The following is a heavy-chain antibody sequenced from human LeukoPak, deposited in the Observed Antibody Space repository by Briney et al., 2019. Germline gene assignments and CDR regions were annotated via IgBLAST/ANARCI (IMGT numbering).Heavy chain of an antibody. D-gene: IGHD2-15*01. CDR2: ISGSGGST. Sequence: GGSLRLSCAASGFTFSSYAMSWVRQAPGKGLEWVSAISGSGGSTYYADSVKGRFTISRDNAKNSLYLQMNSLRAEDTAVYYCARVRGGSCCLLDYWGQGTLVTVSS. V-gene: IGHV3-23*01. CDR1: GFTFSSYA. J-gene: IGHJ4*02. CDR3: ARVRGGSCCLLDY.